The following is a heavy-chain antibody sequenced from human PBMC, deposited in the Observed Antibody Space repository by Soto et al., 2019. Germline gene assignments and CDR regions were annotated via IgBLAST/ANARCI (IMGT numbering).Heavy chain of an antibody. CDR1: GGTFSSYA. V-gene: IGHV1-69*13. CDR2: IIPIFGTA. Sequence: SVKVSCKASGGTFSSYAISWVRQAPGQGLEWMGGIIPIFGTANYAQKFQGRVTITADESTSTAYMELSSLRSEDTAVYYCARVDYGDYPEYYGMDVWGQGTTVTISS. D-gene: IGHD4-17*01. J-gene: IGHJ6*02. CDR3: ARVDYGDYPEYYGMDV.